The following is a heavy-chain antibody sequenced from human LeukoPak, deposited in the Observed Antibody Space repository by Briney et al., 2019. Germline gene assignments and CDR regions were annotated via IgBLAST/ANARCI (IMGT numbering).Heavy chain of an antibody. D-gene: IGHD5-24*01. CDR3: AKVRDGYNLVFGGFYYFDY. CDR1: GFTFSSYG. CDR2: ISGSGGST. Sequence: GGSLRLSCAASGFTFSSYGMSWVRQAPGKGLEWVSAISGSGGSTYYADSVKGRYTISRDNSKNTLYLQMNSLRAEDTAVYYCAKVRDGYNLVFGGFYYFDYWGQGTLVTVSS. J-gene: IGHJ4*02. V-gene: IGHV3-23*01.